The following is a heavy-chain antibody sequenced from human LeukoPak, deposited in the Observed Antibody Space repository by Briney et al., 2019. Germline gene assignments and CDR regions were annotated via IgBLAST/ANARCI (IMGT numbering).Heavy chain of an antibody. V-gene: IGHV4-34*01. CDR3: ARDQLYCSSSSCRNLGWFDP. J-gene: IGHJ5*02. CDR2: INHSGST. D-gene: IGHD2-2*01. CDR1: GGSFSDYY. Sequence: PSETLSLTCAVYGGSFSDYYWSWIRQPPGKGLEWIGEINHSGSTNYNPSLKSPVTISIDTSKNQFSLRLISVTAADTAVYYCARDQLYCSSSSCRNLGWFDPWGQGTLVTVSS.